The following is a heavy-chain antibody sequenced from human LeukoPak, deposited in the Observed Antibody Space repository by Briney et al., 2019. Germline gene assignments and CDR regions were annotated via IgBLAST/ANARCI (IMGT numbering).Heavy chain of an antibody. CDR2: IYYSGST. D-gene: IGHD3-10*01. CDR1: GGSLSSYY. CDR3: ARDRYYYGSGSCVAPYYYYGMDV. Sequence: SETLSLTCTVSGGSLSSYYWSWIRQPPGKGLEWIGYIYYSGSTNYNPSLKSRVTISVDTSKNQFSLKLSSVTAADTAVYYCARDRYYYGSGSCVAPYYYYGMDVWGKGTTVTVSS. J-gene: IGHJ6*04. V-gene: IGHV4-59*01.